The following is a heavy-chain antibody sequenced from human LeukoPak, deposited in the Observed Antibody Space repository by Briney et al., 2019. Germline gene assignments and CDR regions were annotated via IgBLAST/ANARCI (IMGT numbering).Heavy chain of an antibody. D-gene: IGHD3-22*01. Sequence: SETLSLTCTVSGGSISSYYWSWIRQPAGKGLESIGHISTSGSTNYNPSLKSRVTMSVDTSKNQFSLKLSSVTAADTAVYYCAREMYDSGGYRVSYFDYWGQGTLVTVSS. J-gene: IGHJ4*02. CDR1: GGSISSYY. CDR2: ISTSGST. V-gene: IGHV4-4*07. CDR3: AREMYDSGGYRVSYFDY.